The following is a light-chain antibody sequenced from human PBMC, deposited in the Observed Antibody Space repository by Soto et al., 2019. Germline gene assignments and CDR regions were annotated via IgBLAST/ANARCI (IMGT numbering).Light chain of an antibody. CDR3: QQYKSYPYT. CDR2: KAS. V-gene: IGKV1-5*03. Sequence: DIEMTQSPSTLSSSVGDRVTISCRASQSISSCLAWYQQKPGQAPKLLIYKASSIDIGVPSRFSGSGSGTEFTLTIRILQTDDVAYYYWQQYKSYPYTFGPGTKLEIK. J-gene: IGKJ2*01. CDR1: QSISSC.